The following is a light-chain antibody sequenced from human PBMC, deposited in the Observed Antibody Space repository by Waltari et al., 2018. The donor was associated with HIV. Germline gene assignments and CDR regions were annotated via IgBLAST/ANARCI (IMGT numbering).Light chain of an antibody. V-gene: IGLV1-44*01. CDR1: SSNIGSNT. J-gene: IGLJ3*02. Sequence: QSVLTQPPSASGTPGQRGTIPCSGSSSNIGSNTVNWYQQLPGTAPKLLIYSNKQRPLGVPDRFSGSKSGTSASLAISGLQSEDEADYYCAAWDDSLNGWVFGGGTKLTVL. CDR3: AAWDDSLNGWV. CDR2: SNK.